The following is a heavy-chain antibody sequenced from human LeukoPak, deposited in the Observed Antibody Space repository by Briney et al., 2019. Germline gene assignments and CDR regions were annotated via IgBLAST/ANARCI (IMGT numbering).Heavy chain of an antibody. CDR2: ISAYNGNT. CDR3: ASMIDYYDSSGYFWFDP. V-gene: IGHV1-18*01. CDR1: GYTFTSYG. D-gene: IGHD3-22*01. J-gene: IGHJ5*02. Sequence: ASVKVSCKASGYTFTSYGISWVRQAPGQGLEWMGWISAYNGNTNYAQKLQGRVTMTTDTSTSTAYMELRSLRSDDTAVYYCASMIDYYDSSGYFWFDPWGQGTLVTVSP.